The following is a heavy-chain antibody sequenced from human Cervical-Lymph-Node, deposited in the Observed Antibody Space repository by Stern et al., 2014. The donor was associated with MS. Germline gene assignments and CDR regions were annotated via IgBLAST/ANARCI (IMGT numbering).Heavy chain of an antibody. Sequence: EVQLVQSGGGLVKPGGSLRLSCAASGFIFSNVWMSWVRQAPGKGLEWVGHIKRRSDGGTADYAAPVKGRFTISRDDSKNMLYLQMNSLKIEDTGVYYCTTTSATTPWTWGQGTMVTVSS. V-gene: IGHV3-15*01. D-gene: IGHD1-1*01. J-gene: IGHJ3*01. CDR2: IKRRSDGGTA. CDR3: TTTSATTPWT. CDR1: GFIFSNVW.